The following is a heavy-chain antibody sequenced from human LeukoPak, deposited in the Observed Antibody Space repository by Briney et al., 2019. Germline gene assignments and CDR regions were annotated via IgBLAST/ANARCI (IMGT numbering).Heavy chain of an antibody. CDR2: IYYSGTT. J-gene: IGHJ5*02. CDR1: GGSISGYY. CDR3: ARIMYDYGDYAEETNWFDP. V-gene: IGHV4-59*08. D-gene: IGHD4-17*01. Sequence: SETLSLTCTVSGGSISGYYWSWIRQPPGKGLEWIGYIYYSGTTNHNPSLKSRVTISVDTSKNQFSLKLSSVTAADTAVYYCARIMYDYGDYAEETNWFDPWGQGTLVTVSS.